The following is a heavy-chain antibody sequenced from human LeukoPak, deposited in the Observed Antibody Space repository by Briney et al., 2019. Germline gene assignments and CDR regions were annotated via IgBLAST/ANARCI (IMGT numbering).Heavy chain of an antibody. Sequence: SETLSLTCTVSGGSISSHYWSWIRQPPGKGLEWIGYIYYSGSTNYNPSLKSRVTMSVDTSKNQFSLKLSSVTAADTAVYYCARDGYYDVFDYWGQGTLVTVSS. V-gene: IGHV4-59*11. CDR1: GGSISSHY. D-gene: IGHD3-22*01. CDR2: IYYSGST. J-gene: IGHJ4*02. CDR3: ARDGYYDVFDY.